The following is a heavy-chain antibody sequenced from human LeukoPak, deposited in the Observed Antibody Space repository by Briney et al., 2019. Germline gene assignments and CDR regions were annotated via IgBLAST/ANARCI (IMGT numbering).Heavy chain of an antibody. Sequence: SETLSLTCTVSGGSISSYYWSWIRQPPGKGLEWIGYIYYSGSTNYNPSLKSRVAISVDTSKNQFSLKLNSVTAADTAVYYCARERAYSGSYTLFDYWGQGTLVTVSS. V-gene: IGHV4-59*01. CDR3: ARERAYSGSYTLFDY. J-gene: IGHJ4*02. CDR1: GGSISSYY. D-gene: IGHD1-26*01. CDR2: IYYSGST.